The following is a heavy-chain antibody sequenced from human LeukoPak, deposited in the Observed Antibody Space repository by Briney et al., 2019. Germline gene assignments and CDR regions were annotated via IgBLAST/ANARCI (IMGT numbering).Heavy chain of an antibody. Sequence: SETLSLTCAVYGGSFSGYYWSWIRQPPGKGLEWIGEINHSGSTNYNPSLKSRVTISVDTSKNQFSLKLSSVTAADTAVYYCARVLAHYYDSSGSSPNWFDPWGQGTLVTVSS. CDR2: INHSGST. V-gene: IGHV4-34*01. CDR3: ARVLAHYYDSSGSSPNWFDP. J-gene: IGHJ5*02. CDR1: GGSFSGYY. D-gene: IGHD3-22*01.